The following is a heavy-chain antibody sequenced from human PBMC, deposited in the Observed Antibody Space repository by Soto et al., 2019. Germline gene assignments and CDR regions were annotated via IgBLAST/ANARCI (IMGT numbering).Heavy chain of an antibody. CDR2: IWYDGSNK. CDR1: GFTFSSYG. V-gene: IGHV3-33*01. Sequence: GGSLRLSCAASGFTFSSYGMHWVRQAPGKGLEWVAVIWYDGSNKYYADSVKGRFTISRDNSKNTLYLQMNSLRAEDTAVYYCARGRPSYYYDSSGYGAHFVGDAFDIWGQGTMVTVSS. J-gene: IGHJ3*02. D-gene: IGHD3-22*01. CDR3: ARGRPSYYYDSSGYGAHFVGDAFDI.